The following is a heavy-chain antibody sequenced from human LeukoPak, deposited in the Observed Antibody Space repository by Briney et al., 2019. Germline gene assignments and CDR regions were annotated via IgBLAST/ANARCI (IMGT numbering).Heavy chain of an antibody. CDR3: ARGDPDISFGVVGDAFDI. J-gene: IGHJ3*02. D-gene: IGHD3-3*01. Sequence: PGGSLRLSCAASGFTFSSYWMSWVRQAPGKGLEWVANIKQDGSENYFVDSVKGRFTFSRDNAKNSLYLQMNSLRAEDTAVYYCARGDPDISFGVVGDAFDIWGQGTMVTVSS. CDR2: IKQDGSEN. CDR1: GFTFSSYW. V-gene: IGHV3-7*01.